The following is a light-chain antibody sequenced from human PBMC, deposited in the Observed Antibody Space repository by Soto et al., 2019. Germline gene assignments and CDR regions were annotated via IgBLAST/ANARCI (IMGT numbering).Light chain of an antibody. CDR3: QHYNSYSWT. V-gene: IGKV1-5*03. CDR1: QSISPW. Sequence: DIQMTQSPSTLSASVGDRVTLTCRASQSISPWLAWYQQRPGKAPKLLIYKASNLESGVPSRFSGSGSGTEFILTINSLQPDDSATYYCQHYNSYSWTFGQGTKV. J-gene: IGKJ1*01. CDR2: KAS.